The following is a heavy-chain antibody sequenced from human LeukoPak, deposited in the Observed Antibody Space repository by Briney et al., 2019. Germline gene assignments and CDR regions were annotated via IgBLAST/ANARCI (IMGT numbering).Heavy chain of an antibody. CDR2: IYHSGST. CDR1: GYSISSGYF. Sequence: PSETLSLTCIVSGYSISSGYFWGWIRQPPGKGLEWIGSIYHSGSTYYNPSFKSRVIISVDTSKNQFSLKLSSVTAADTAVYYCATAGYTSGWPTGLDVWGQGTTVTVSS. CDR3: ATAGYTSGWPTGLDV. D-gene: IGHD6-19*01. J-gene: IGHJ6*02. V-gene: IGHV4-38-2*02.